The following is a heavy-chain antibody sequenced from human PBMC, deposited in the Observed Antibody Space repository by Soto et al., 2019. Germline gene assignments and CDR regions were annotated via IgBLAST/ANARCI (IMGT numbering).Heavy chain of an antibody. Sequence: SETLSLTCTVSGGSISSGDYYWSWIRQPPGKGLEWIGYIYYSGSTYYNPSLKSRVTISVDTSKNQFSLKFNSVTAADTAVYYCAREGYNFGPFDYWGQGALVTAPQ. V-gene: IGHV4-30-4*01. J-gene: IGHJ4*02. CDR3: AREGYNFGPFDY. CDR1: GGSISSGDYY. CDR2: IYYSGST. D-gene: IGHD5-18*01.